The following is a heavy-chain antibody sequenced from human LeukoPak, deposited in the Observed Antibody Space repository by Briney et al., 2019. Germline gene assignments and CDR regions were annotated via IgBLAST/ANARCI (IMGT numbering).Heavy chain of an antibody. J-gene: IGHJ4*02. CDR2: IKPDGSAQ. V-gene: IGHV3-7*04. CDR3: ARGGGRDPFNVAY. D-gene: IGHD3-10*01. CDR1: GLTFSNYW. Sequence: GGSLRLSCAASGLTFSNYWMSWVRQAPGRGVEGVANIKPDGSAQYYVDSVKGRFTISRDNAKNSFYLQMNSLRVEDTAVYYCARGGGRDPFNVAYWGQGTLVTVSS.